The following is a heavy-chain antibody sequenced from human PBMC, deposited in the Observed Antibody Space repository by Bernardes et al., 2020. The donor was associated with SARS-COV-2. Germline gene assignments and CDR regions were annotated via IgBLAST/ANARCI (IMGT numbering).Heavy chain of an antibody. CDR3: AKSHRDSTGYYAYYYDN. Sequence: GGSLRLSCAASGFTFSYYGMHWFRQAPGKGLEWVATVWSDSSNKYYEDSVKGRFTISRDNSKRTLYLQMNSVRAEDTAVYYCAKSHRDSTGYYAYYYDNWGQGTLVSVPS. D-gene: IGHD3-9*01. CDR1: GFTFSYYG. V-gene: IGHV3-33*06. CDR2: VWSDSSNK. J-gene: IGHJ4*02.